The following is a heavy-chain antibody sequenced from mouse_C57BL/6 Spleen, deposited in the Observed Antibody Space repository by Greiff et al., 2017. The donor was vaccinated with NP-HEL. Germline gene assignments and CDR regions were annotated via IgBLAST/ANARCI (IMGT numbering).Heavy chain of an antibody. J-gene: IGHJ3*01. CDR3: ARQRDYDAGAWFAY. V-gene: IGHV5-6*01. D-gene: IGHD2-4*01. Sequence: EVQRVESGGDLVKPGGSLKLSCAASGFTFSSYGMSWVRQTPDKRLEWVATISSGGSYTYYPASVKGRFTISRDNAKNTLYLQMSSLKSEDTAMYYCARQRDYDAGAWFAYWGQGTLVTVSA. CDR1: GFTFSSYG. CDR2: ISSGGSYT.